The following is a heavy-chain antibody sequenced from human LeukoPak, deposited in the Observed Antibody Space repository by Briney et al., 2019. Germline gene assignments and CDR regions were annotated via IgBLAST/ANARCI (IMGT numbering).Heavy chain of an antibody. D-gene: IGHD3-9*01. CDR2: TKSKTDGGTT. CDR3: TTVGGLRYFDWLSDAHDY. CDR1: GFTFSNAW. J-gene: IGHJ4*02. V-gene: IGHV3-15*01. Sequence: GGSLRLSCAASGFTFSNAWMSWVRQAPGKGLEWVARTKSKTDGGTTDYAAPVKGRFTISRDDSKNTLYLQMNSLKTEDTAVYYCTTVGGLRYFDWLSDAHDYWGQGTLVTVSS.